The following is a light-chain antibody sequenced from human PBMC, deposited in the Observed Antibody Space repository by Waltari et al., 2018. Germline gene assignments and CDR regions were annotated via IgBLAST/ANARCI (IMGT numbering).Light chain of an antibody. Sequence: EMVMTQSPATLSVSPGERATLSCRASQSVYSNLAWYQQKPGQAPRLLIYSTSTTATATPARFSGSGSGAEFTLTISSVQSEDFAVYYCQQYNTWPITFGQGTRLEIK. J-gene: IGKJ5*01. CDR3: QQYNTWPIT. CDR1: QSVYSN. V-gene: IGKV3-15*01. CDR2: STS.